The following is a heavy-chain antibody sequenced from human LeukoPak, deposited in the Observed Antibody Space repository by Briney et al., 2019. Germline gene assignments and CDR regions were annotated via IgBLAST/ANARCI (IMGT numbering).Heavy chain of an antibody. V-gene: IGHV3-23*01. CDR2: ISGSGGST. CDR1: GFTFSSYA. J-gene: IGHJ6*02. Sequence: GGSLRLSCAASGFTFSSYAMSWVRQAPGKGLEWVSAISGSGGSTYYADSVKGRFTISRDNSKNTLYLQMNSLRAEDTAVYYCAKGDFYGSGSYDTDYYGMDVWGQGTTVTVSS. CDR3: AKGDFYGSGSYDTDYYGMDV. D-gene: IGHD3-10*01.